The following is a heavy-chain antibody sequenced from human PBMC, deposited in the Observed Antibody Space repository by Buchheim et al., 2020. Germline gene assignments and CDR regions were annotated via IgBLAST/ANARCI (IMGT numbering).Heavy chain of an antibody. D-gene: IGHD6-6*01. Sequence: QLQLQESGPGLVKPSETLSLTCTVSGGPITNTIYYWGWIRQPPGKGLEWIGEIYHSGSTNYNPSLKSRVTISVDKSKNQFSLKLSSVTAADTAVYYCARDGSSSVWGQGTL. CDR1: GGPITNTIYY. V-gene: IGHV4-39*07. CDR2: IYHSGST. J-gene: IGHJ4*02. CDR3: ARDGSSSV.